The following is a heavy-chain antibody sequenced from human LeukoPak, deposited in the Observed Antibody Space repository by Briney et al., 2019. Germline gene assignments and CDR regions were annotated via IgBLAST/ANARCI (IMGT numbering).Heavy chain of an antibody. Sequence: PGGSLRLSCAASGFTFSSYSMNWVRQAPGKGLEWVSSISSSSSYIYYADSVKGRFTISRDNAKNSLYLQMNSLRAEDTAVYYCARDRGGGSGLDYWGQETPVTVSS. D-gene: IGHD6-19*01. CDR3: ARDRGGGSGLDY. CDR2: ISSSSSYI. V-gene: IGHV3-21*01. CDR1: GFTFSSYS. J-gene: IGHJ4*02.